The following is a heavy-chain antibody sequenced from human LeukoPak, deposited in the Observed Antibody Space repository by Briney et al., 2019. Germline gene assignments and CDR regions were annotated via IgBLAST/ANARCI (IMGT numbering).Heavy chain of an antibody. V-gene: IGHV3-48*01. D-gene: IGHD6-25*01. CDR2: IGTSSTTI. CDR3: ARFAAGGSYYYYMDV. Sequence: GVSLRLSCAASGFTFSSYTMNWVRQPPGKGLEWVSNIGTSSTTIYYADSVKGRFTISRDNAKNSLYLQMNSLRADDTAVYYCARFAAGGSYYYYMDVWGKGTTVTVSS. J-gene: IGHJ6*03. CDR1: GFTFSSYT.